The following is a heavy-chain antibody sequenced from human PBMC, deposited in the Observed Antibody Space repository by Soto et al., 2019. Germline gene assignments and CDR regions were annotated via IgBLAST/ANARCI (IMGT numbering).Heavy chain of an antibody. CDR1: GFTFTNSA. Sequence: SVKVSCKASGFTFTNSAVQWVRQARGQRLEWIGWIVVGSGNTIYAQKFQQRVTITRDMSTSTAYMELSSLRSEDTAVYYCAATAVAGRCYYSGMDVWGQGTTVTVSS. CDR2: IVVGSGNT. J-gene: IGHJ6*02. CDR3: AATAVAGRCYYSGMDV. D-gene: IGHD6-19*01. V-gene: IGHV1-58*01.